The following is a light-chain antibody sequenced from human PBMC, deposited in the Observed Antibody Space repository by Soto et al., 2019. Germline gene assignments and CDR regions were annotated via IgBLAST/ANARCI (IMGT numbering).Light chain of an antibody. V-gene: IGKV3-15*01. CDR1: QSVSSN. Sequence: EIVMTQSPATLSVSPGERATLSCRASQSVSSNLAWYQQKPGQAPRLLINGASTRATGIPARFSGSGSGTEFTLPISSLQSEDFAVYYCQQYDDWPPYTFGQGTKLEI. J-gene: IGKJ2*01. CDR3: QQYDDWPPYT. CDR2: GAS.